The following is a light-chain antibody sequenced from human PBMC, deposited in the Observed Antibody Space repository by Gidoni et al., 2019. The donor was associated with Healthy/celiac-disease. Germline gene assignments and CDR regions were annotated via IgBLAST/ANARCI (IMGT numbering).Light chain of an antibody. CDR3: QQYGSSPLFT. CDR1: QSVSSSY. J-gene: IGKJ3*01. V-gene: IGKV3-20*01. CDR2: GAS. Sequence: EIVLPQSPGTLSLSPGERATLSCRASQSVSSSYLAWYQQKPGQAPRLLIYGASSRATGIPDRFSGSGSGTDFTLTISRLEPEDFAVYYCQQYGSSPLFTFSPGTKVDIK.